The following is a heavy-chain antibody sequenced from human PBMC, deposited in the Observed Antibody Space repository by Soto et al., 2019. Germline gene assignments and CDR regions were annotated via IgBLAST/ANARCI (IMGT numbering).Heavy chain of an antibody. Sequence: GGSLRLSCAASGFSLSDHYMSWVRQIPGKGLECVSAIGGDGESTHYADSVKGRFTISRDNSKNTLYLQLNSLRVEDTAVYYCAKVGGFDPWGQGTLVTVSS. J-gene: IGHJ5*02. CDR1: GFSLSDHY. V-gene: IGHV3-23*01. D-gene: IGHD4-17*01. CDR3: AKVGGFDP. CDR2: IGGDGEST.